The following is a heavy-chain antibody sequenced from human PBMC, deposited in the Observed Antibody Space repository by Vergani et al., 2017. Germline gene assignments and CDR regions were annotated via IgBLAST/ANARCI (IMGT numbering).Heavy chain of an antibody. CDR3: AKESPAGYSSSYFFDY. D-gene: IGHD6-6*01. J-gene: IGHJ4*02. V-gene: IGHV3-23*04. CDR2: ISGSGGST. CDR1: GFTFSSYS. Sequence: EVQLVESGGGLVQPGGSLRLSCAASGFTFSSYSMNWVRQAPGKGLEWVSAISGSGGSTYYADSVKGRFTISRDNSKNTLYLQMNSLRAEDTAEYYCAKESPAGYSSSYFFDYWGQGTLVTVSS.